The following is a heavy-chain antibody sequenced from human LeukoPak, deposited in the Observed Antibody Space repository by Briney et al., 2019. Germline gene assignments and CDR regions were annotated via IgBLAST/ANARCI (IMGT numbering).Heavy chain of an antibody. D-gene: IGHD1-1*01. CDR1: GFTFSSYW. CDR3: ARDGPYNWNDGREDAFDI. V-gene: IGHV3-7*01. Sequence: PGGSLRLSCAASGFTFSSYWMSWVRQAPGKGLEWVANIKQDGSEKYYVDSVKGRFTISRDNAKNSLYLQMNSLRAEDTAVYYCARDGPYNWNDGREDAFDIWGQGTMVTVSS. CDR2: IKQDGSEK. J-gene: IGHJ3*02.